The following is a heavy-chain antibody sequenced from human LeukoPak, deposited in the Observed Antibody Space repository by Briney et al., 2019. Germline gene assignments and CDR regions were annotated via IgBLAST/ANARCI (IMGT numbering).Heavy chain of an antibody. Sequence: PGGSLRLSCAASGFNFNNYAMSWVRQAPGKGLEWVSGISGSGGSGSTYYADSVKGRFTISRDNSKNTLYLQMNSLRTEDTALYYCAKDSSGYYTRQYFQHWGQGTLVTVSS. V-gene: IGHV3-23*01. CDR2: ISGSGGSGST. D-gene: IGHD3-22*01. CDR1: GFNFNNYA. J-gene: IGHJ1*01. CDR3: AKDSSGYYTRQYFQH.